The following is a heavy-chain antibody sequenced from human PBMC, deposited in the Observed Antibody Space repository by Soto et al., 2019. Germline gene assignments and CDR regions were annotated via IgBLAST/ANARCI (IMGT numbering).Heavy chain of an antibody. Sequence: PWGSLRPFCASSEFTFSIDEMNWVRQAPGKGLAWVSYISSIGVATYYAVSVKGRFTISRDNAKNSLYLQMNSLRAEDTAVYYCTREGRVGGIDYWGQGT. V-gene: IGHV3-48*03. CDR2: ISSIGVAT. CDR3: TREGRVGGIDY. CDR1: EFTFSIDE. D-gene: IGHD6-19*01. J-gene: IGHJ4*02.